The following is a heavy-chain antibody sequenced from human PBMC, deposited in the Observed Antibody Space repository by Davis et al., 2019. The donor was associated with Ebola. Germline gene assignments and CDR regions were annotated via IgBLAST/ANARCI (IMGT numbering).Heavy chain of an antibody. J-gene: IGHJ6*02. Sequence: SETLSLTCTVSGGSISSYYWSWIRQPPGKGLEWIGSVYYTGRAYYNPSLSGRVSLSVDTSNNQFSLKLSSVTAADTAVYYCARGHSYGSMVYGLDVWGQGTTVTVSS. CDR3: ARGHSYGSMVYGLDV. V-gene: IGHV4-59*04. D-gene: IGHD5-18*01. CDR2: VYYTGRA. CDR1: GGSISSYY.